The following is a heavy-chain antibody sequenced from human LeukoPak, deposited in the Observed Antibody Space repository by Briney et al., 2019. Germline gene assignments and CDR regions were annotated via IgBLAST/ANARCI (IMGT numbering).Heavy chain of an antibody. Sequence: PSETLSLTCAVYGGSLSAYYCSWIRQPPRKGLEWIGYIYYSGSTNYNPSLKSRVTISVDTSKNQFSLKLSSVTAADTAVYYCARDNLYRPQLDYYYMDVWGKGTTVTVSS. D-gene: IGHD2-2*02. CDR1: GGSLSAYY. CDR2: IYYSGST. J-gene: IGHJ6*03. V-gene: IGHV4-59*01. CDR3: ARDNLYRPQLDYYYMDV.